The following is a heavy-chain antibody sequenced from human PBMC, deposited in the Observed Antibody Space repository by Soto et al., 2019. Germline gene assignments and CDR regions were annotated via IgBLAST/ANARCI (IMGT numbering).Heavy chain of an antibody. J-gene: IGHJ5*01. Sequence: QVQLVQSGAEVKKPGASVKVSCKASGYTFTSYYMHWVRQAPGQGLEWMGVINPSAGTTTYAQKFQGRVTMPRDTSTSTVFMDVRSLRSEDTAVYYCARQYCSGGSCYSSWFDSWGQGTLVTVSS. D-gene: IGHD2-15*01. CDR3: ARQYCSGGSCYSSWFDS. CDR1: GYTFTSYY. V-gene: IGHV1-46*03. CDR2: INPSAGTT.